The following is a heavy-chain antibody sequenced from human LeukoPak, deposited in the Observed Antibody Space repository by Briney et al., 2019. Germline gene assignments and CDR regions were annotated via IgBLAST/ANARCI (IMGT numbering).Heavy chain of an antibody. CDR2: FNDTGSST. CDR1: GFDFSSHA. V-gene: IGHV3-23*01. Sequence: PGGSLRLSCVASGFDFSSHAMTWVRQAPGKGLEWVSSFNDTGSSTYYADSVKGRFTISRDNSKNTLYLQMNSLRAEDTAVYYCAKQPSSGWYVNGFDPWGQGTLVTVSS. CDR3: AKQPSSGWYVNGFDP. J-gene: IGHJ5*02. D-gene: IGHD6-19*01.